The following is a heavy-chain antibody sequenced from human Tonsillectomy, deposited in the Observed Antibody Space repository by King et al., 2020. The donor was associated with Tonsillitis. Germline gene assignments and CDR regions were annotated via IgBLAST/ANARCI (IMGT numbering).Heavy chain of an antibody. Sequence: VQLQESGPGLVKPSQTLSLTCTVSGGSISSGGYYWSWVRQTPGKVLGWIGYIYPRGTIYYNPSLKSRVSLSVATSKNQFSLKLSSVTAADTAVYYCARVVETYWYFDLWGRGTLVTVSS. J-gene: IGHJ2*01. D-gene: IGHD1-26*01. CDR1: GGSISSGGYY. CDR3: ARVVETYWYFDL. CDR2: IYPRGTI. V-gene: IGHV4-30-4*01.